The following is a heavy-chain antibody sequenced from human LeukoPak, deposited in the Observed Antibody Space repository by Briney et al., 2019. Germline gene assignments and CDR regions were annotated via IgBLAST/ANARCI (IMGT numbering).Heavy chain of an antibody. J-gene: IGHJ3*02. CDR1: GGSISSYY. V-gene: IGHV4-4*07. D-gene: IGHD3-22*01. Sequence: PSETLSLTCTVSGGSISSYYWSWIRQPAGKGLEWIGRIYTSGSTNYNPSLKGRVTMSVDTSKNQFSLKLSSVTAADTAVYYCARVGRVYYDSSGYALDAFDIWGQGAMVTVSS. CDR2: IYTSGST. CDR3: ARVGRVYYDSSGYALDAFDI.